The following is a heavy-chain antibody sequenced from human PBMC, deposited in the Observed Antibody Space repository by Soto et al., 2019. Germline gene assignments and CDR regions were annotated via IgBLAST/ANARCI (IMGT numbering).Heavy chain of an antibody. J-gene: IGHJ4*02. CDR1: DGSFSGDY. V-gene: IGHV4-34*01. D-gene: IGHD3-16*02. CDR2: INHSGTT. Sequence: QVQLPQWGAGLLKPSETLSLTCAVYDGSFSGDYWSWIRQPPGKGLEWIGEINHSGTTNYNPSLKSQVTISVDTSKNQFSLKLSSVTAADTAVYYCARVTIWGSYRDIDYWGQGTLVTVSS. CDR3: ARVTIWGSYRDIDY.